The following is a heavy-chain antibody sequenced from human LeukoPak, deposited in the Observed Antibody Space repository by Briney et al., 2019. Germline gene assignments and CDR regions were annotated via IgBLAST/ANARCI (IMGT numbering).Heavy chain of an antibody. J-gene: IGHJ6*03. Sequence: GGSLRLPCAASGFTVSSNYMSWVRQATGKALEGVSVIYSGGSTYYANSVKGRFSISRDNSKNTLYLQMNSLRAEDTAVYYCARAPYYYNYMDVWGKGTTVTVSS. CDR2: IYSGGST. CDR1: GFTVSSNY. CDR3: ARAPYYYNYMDV. V-gene: IGHV3-66*02.